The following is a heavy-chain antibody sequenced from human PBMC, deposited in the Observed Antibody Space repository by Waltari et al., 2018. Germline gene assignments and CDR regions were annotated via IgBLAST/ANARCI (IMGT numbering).Heavy chain of an antibody. V-gene: IGHV4-59*01. CDR2: IYYSGST. CDR1: GGSISSYY. D-gene: IGHD6-13*01. CDR3: ARIGSSWPDY. J-gene: IGHJ4*02. Sequence: QVQLQESGPGLVKPSETLSLTCTVSGGSISSYYWSWIRQPPGKGLEWIGYIYYSGSTNYNPALKSRVTISVDTSKNQFSLKLSSVTAADTAVYYCARIGSSWPDYWGQGTLVTVSS.